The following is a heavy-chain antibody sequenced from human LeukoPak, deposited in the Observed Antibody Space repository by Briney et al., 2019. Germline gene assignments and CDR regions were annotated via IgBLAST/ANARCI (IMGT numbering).Heavy chain of an antibody. V-gene: IGHV3-20*04. Sequence: PGGSLRLSCAAPGFTFDDYGMSWVRHAPGKGLEWVSGINWNGGSTGYADSMKGRFTISRDNAKNSLYLQMNSLRAEDTALYYCARGRYLGYCSGGSCYANWFDPWGQGTLVTVSS. CDR2: INWNGGST. D-gene: IGHD2-15*01. J-gene: IGHJ5*02. CDR3: ARGRYLGYCSGGSCYANWFDP. CDR1: GFTFDDYG.